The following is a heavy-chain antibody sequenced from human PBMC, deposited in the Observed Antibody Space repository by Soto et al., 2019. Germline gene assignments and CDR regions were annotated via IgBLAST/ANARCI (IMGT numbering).Heavy chain of an antibody. CDR3: ARMYSSGSGWFHP. CDR2: FYSSGSI. Sequence: SETLYLTCSVSGYSITAGGYYWSWIRHHPGKGLEWIGSFYSSGSIIYNPSLRSRVSISGDTSSNQFSMSLTSVTAADTARYYCARMYSSGSGWFHPWGQGTLVTVSS. J-gene: IGHJ5*02. D-gene: IGHD6-19*01. V-gene: IGHV4-31*03. CDR1: GYSITAGGYY.